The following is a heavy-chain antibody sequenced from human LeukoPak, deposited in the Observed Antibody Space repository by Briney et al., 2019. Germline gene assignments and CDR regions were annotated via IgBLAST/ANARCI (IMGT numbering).Heavy chain of an antibody. CDR3: ARGESGGYFDY. J-gene: IGHJ4*02. Sequence: ASVKVSCKASGYTFTNYYMHWVRQAPGQGLEWMGLINPTGTGTNYAQKFRGRVTLTRDTSTTTVYMELSSLRSEDTAVYYCARGESGGYFDYWGQGTLVTVSS. V-gene: IGHV1-46*01. CDR2: INPTGTGT. D-gene: IGHD2-8*02. CDR1: GYTFTNYY.